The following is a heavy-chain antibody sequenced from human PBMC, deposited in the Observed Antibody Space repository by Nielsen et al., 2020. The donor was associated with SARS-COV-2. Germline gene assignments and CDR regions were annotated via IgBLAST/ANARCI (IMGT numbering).Heavy chain of an antibody. Sequence: KISCKGSGYSFTSYWIGWVRQMPGKGLEWMGIIYPGDSDTRYSPSFQGQVTISADKSISTAYLQWSSLKASDTAMYYCARTGGITFGGVIATVRYYYGMDVWGQGTTVTVSS. CDR1: GYSFTSYW. CDR2: IYPGDSDT. V-gene: IGHV5-51*01. J-gene: IGHJ6*02. CDR3: ARTGGITFGGVIATVRYYYGMDV. D-gene: IGHD3-16*02.